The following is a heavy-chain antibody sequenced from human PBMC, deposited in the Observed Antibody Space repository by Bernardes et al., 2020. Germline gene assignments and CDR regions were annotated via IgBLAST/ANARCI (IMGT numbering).Heavy chain of an antibody. CDR3: AREEGYCSGGSCYSLGLNDY. Sequence: SETLSLTCTVSGGSISSYYWSWIRQPPGKGLEWIGYIYYSGSTNYNPSLKSRVTISVDTSKNQFSLKLSSVTAADTAVYYCAREEGYCSGGSCYSLGLNDYWGQGTLVTVSS. J-gene: IGHJ4*02. CDR2: IYYSGST. CDR1: GGSISSYY. D-gene: IGHD2-15*01. V-gene: IGHV4-59*01.